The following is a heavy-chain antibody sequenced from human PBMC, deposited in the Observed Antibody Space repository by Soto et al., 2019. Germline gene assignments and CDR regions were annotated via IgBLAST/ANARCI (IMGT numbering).Heavy chain of an antibody. V-gene: IGHV4-59*08. J-gene: IGHJ1*01. Sequence: SETLSLTCTVSGGSISSYYWSWIRQPPGKGLEWIGYIYYSGSTNYNPSLKSRVTISVDTSKNQFSLKLSSVTAADKALYYCASTFSGSYHQIIFQHWGQGTLVTVSS. CDR1: GGSISSYY. CDR3: ASTFSGSYHQIIFQH. CDR2: IYYSGST. D-gene: IGHD1-26*01.